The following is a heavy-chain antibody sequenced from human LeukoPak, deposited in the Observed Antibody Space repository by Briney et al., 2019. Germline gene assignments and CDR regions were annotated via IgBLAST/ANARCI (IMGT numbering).Heavy chain of an antibody. CDR3: AAVSNTRYYYYYMDV. Sequence: ASVKVSCKASGYTFTSYYMHWVRQAPGQGLEWMGIINPSGGSTSYAQKFQGRVTMTRDTSTSTVYMEPSSLRSEDTAVYYCAAVSNTRYYYYYMDVWGKGTTVTVSS. D-gene: IGHD2-2*01. V-gene: IGHV1-46*03. CDR2: INPSGGST. J-gene: IGHJ6*03. CDR1: GYTFTSYY.